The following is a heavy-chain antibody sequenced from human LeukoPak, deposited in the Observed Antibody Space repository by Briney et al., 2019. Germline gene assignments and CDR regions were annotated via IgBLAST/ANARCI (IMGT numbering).Heavy chain of an antibody. D-gene: IGHD6-19*01. Sequence: PSETLFLTCTVSGGSISSSSYYWGWIRQPPGKGLEWIGSIYYSGSTYYNPSLKSRVTISVDTSKNQFSLKLSSVTAADTAVHYCARQRGSGWYPGDFDYWGQGTLVTVSS. CDR2: IYYSGST. CDR1: GGSISSSSYY. V-gene: IGHV4-39*01. J-gene: IGHJ4*02. CDR3: ARQRGSGWYPGDFDY.